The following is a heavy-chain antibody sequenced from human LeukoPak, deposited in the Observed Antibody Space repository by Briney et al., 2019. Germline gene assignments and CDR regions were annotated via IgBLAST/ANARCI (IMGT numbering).Heavy chain of an antibody. D-gene: IGHD1-1*01. CDR1: GGSITTRDC. CDR3: ASQGGLRNDF. Sequence: SETLSLTCGVSGGSITTRDCWCWVRQPPGKGLVWIGEICLDGRIHYTPSLKSRISISIDRSKAQFSLNLISVTAADMAIYFCASQGGLRNDFWGQGILVTVSS. J-gene: IGHJ4*02. CDR2: ICLDGRI. V-gene: IGHV4-4*02.